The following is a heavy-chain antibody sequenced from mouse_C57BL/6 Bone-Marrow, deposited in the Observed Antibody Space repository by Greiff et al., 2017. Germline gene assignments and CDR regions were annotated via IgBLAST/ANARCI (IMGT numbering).Heavy chain of an antibody. CDR1: GYTFTSYW. CDR3: ARSGWLLRGWYFDV. V-gene: IGHV1-53*01. CDR2: INPSNGGT. Sequence: QVQLQQPGTELVKPGASVKLSCKASGYTFTSYWMHWVKQRPGQGLELIGNINPSNGGTNYNEKFKSKATLTVDKSSSTAYVQLSSLTSEDSAVYYCARSGWLLRGWYFDVCGTGTTVTVSS. D-gene: IGHD2-3*01. J-gene: IGHJ1*03.